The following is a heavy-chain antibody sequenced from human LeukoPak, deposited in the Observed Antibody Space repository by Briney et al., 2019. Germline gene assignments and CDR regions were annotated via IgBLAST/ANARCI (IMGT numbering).Heavy chain of an antibody. Sequence: SETLSLTCAVYGGSLSGYYWSWIRQPPGKGLEWIGKINHSGSTNYNPSLKSRVTISVDTSKNQFSLKLSSVTAADTAVYYCARSEEYSSSSGGMYYFDYWGQGTLVTVSS. CDR1: GGSLSGYY. CDR3: ARSEEYSSSSGGMYYFDY. J-gene: IGHJ4*02. V-gene: IGHV4-34*01. CDR2: INHSGST. D-gene: IGHD6-6*01.